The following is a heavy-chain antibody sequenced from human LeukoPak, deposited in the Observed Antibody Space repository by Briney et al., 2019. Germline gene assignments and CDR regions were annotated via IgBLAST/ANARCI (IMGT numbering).Heavy chain of an antibody. J-gene: IGHJ6*02. CDR1: GFTVSSNY. CDR2: IYDSGTT. V-gene: IGHV3-53*01. D-gene: IGHD3-3*01. CDR3: ARGTFGVVVSPAYYYYGMDV. Sequence: GGSLRLSCAASGFTVSSNYMSWVRQAPGKGLEWVSIIYDSGTTHYADSVKGRFTISRDNLKNTLYLQMNSLRAEDTAVYYCARGTFGVVVSPAYYYYGMDVWGQGTTVTVSS.